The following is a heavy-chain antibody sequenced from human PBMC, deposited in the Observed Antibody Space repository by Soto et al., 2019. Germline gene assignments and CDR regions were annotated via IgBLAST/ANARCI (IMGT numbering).Heavy chain of an antibody. J-gene: IGHJ6*02. CDR1: GFTFSDYY. Sequence: PGGSLRLSCAASGFTFSDYYMSWIRQAPGKGLEWVSYISSSGSTIYYADSVKGRFTISRDNAKNSLYLQMNSLRAEDTAVYYCGTPVWFGELFRPRRWDYYYGMDVWGQGTTVTVSS. CDR3: GTPVWFGELFRPRRWDYYYGMDV. CDR2: ISSSGSTI. D-gene: IGHD3-10*01. V-gene: IGHV3-11*01.